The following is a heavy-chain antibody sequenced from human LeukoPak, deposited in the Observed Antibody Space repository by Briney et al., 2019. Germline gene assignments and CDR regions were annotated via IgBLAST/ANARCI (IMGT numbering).Heavy chain of an antibody. D-gene: IGHD6-19*01. V-gene: IGHV3-48*03. J-gene: IGHJ4*02. CDR2: ITSSGATK. CDR1: GFSFSSYE. CDR3: VRESRSDWYVGYFDY. Sequence: GGSLRLSCAASGFSFSSYEMNWVRQAPGKGLEWISYITSSGATKYSADSVKGRFIISRDNAKNSLYLQMTSLRVEDTAFYYCVRESRSDWYVGYFDYWGRGTLVTVSS.